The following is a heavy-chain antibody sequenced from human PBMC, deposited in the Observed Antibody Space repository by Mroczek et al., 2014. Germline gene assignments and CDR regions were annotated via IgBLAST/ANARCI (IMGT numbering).Heavy chain of an antibody. CDR3: ARDLRSSAEYFQH. D-gene: IGHD6-13*01. Sequence: VQLVQSGAEVKKPGSSVKVSCKASGGTFSSYTISWVRQAPGQGLEWMGRIIPILGIANYAQKFQGRVTITADKSTSTAYMELSSLRSEDTAVYYCARDLRSSAEYFQHWGQGTLVTVSS. CDR1: GGTFSSYT. V-gene: IGHV1-69*04. J-gene: IGHJ1*01. CDR2: IIPILGIA.